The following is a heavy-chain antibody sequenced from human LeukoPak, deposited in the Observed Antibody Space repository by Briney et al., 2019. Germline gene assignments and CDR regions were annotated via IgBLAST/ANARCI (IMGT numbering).Heavy chain of an antibody. D-gene: IGHD2-2*02. CDR3: ARGIPPGDAFDI. V-gene: IGHV1-18*01. CDR1: GYTFTTYG. J-gene: IGHJ3*02. Sequence: ASVKVSCKASGYTFTTYGINWLRQASGQGLAWMGWISTYNSNTHYAQKLQGRVTMTTDASTSTAYMELRSLRSDDTAVYYCARGIPPGDAFDIWGQGTMVTVSS. CDR2: ISTYNSNT.